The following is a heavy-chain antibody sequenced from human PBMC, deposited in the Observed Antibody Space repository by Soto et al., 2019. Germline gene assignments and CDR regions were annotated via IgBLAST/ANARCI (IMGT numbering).Heavy chain of an antibody. Sequence: ASVKVSCKASGYTFTSYYMHWVRQAPGQGLEWMGIINPSGGSTSYAQKFQGRVTMTRDTSTSTVYMELSSLRSEDTAVYYCARDRRRYSSGWYYFDYWGQGTLVTVSS. D-gene: IGHD6-19*01. CDR3: ARDRRRYSSGWYYFDY. CDR1: GYTFTSYY. CDR2: INPSGGST. J-gene: IGHJ4*02. V-gene: IGHV1-46*01.